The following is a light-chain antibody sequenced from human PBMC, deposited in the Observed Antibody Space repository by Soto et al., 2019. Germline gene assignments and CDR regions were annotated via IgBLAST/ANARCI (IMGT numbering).Light chain of an antibody. V-gene: IGLV2-8*01. J-gene: IGLJ3*02. Sequence: QSALTQPPSASGSPGQSVTISCTGTSSDVGRYSYVSWYQQHPGGAPKLMIFEVNKRASGVPDRFSGSKSGNTASLTVSGLQAEDEAHYYCSSYVGSDNHWVFGGGTKLTVL. CDR2: EVN. CDR1: SSDVGRYSY. CDR3: SSYVGSDNHWV.